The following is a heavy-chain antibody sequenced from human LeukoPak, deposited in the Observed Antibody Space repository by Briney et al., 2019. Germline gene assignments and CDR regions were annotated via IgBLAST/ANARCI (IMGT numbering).Heavy chain of an antibody. CDR2: ISYDGSNK. Sequence: GGSLRLSCAASGFTFSSYAMHWVRQAPGKGLEWVAVISYDGSNKYYADSVKGRFTISRDNSKNTLYLQMNSLRAEDTAVYYCARDERVLGYSSSCFGYWGQGTLVTVSS. V-gene: IGHV3-30-3*01. CDR3: ARDERVLGYSSSCFGY. D-gene: IGHD6-13*01. J-gene: IGHJ4*02. CDR1: GFTFSSYA.